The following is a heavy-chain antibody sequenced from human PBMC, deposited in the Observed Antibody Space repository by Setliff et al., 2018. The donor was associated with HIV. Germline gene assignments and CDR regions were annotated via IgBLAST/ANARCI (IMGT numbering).Heavy chain of an antibody. CDR1: GGSFSGYY. D-gene: IGHD4-17*01. CDR2: INHSGST. V-gene: IGHV4-34*01. J-gene: IGHJ4*02. Sequence: SETLSLTCADYGGSFSGYYWSWIRQPPGKGLEWIGEINHSGSTNYNPSLKSRVTISVDTSKNQFSLKLSSVTAADTAVYYCARGRTTVTNLDYWGQGILVTVSS. CDR3: ARGRTTVTNLDY.